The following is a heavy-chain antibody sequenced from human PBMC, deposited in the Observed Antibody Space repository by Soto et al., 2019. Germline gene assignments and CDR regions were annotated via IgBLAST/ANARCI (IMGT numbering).Heavy chain of an antibody. D-gene: IGHD5-18*01. V-gene: IGHV3-9*01. Sequence: EVQLVESGGVLVQPGRSLRLSCAASGFIFDDYAMHWVRQAPGKGLEWVSVISGNSGSLGYAYSVKGRFTISRDNAKNSLYLQMNSLRAADTALYYCAKGRYSSSAYYYYGRDGWDQGNTVTVSS. CDR3: AKGRYSSSAYYYYGRDG. CDR1: GFIFDDYA. J-gene: IGHJ6*02. CDR2: ISGNSGSL.